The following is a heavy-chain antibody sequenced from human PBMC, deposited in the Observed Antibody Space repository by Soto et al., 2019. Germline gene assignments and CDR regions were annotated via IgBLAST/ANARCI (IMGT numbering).Heavy chain of an antibody. CDR2: IKKDGSEK. CDR1: GFTFSSNW. J-gene: IGHJ4*02. CDR3: ARYYSNYYFDY. Sequence: GGSLRLSCAASGFTFSSNWMSWVRQAPGKGLEWVANIKKDGSEKYYVDSVKGRFTISRDNAKNSLFLQMSSLRAEDTAVYYCARYYSNYYFDYWGQGTLVTVSS. D-gene: IGHD4-4*01. V-gene: IGHV3-7*01.